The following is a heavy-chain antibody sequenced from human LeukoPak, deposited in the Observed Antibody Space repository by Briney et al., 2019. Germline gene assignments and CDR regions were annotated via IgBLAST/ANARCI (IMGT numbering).Heavy chain of an antibody. CDR3: ARAYYYDSSGYPDFDH. CDR2: ISAYNGNT. V-gene: IGHV1-18*01. Sequence: ASVKVSCKASGYTFTSYGISWVRQAPGQGLEWMGWISAYNGNTNYAQKLQGRVTMTTDTSTSTAYMELRSLRSDDTAVYYCARAYYYDSSGYPDFDHWGQGTLVTVSS. D-gene: IGHD3-22*01. J-gene: IGHJ4*02. CDR1: GYTFTSYG.